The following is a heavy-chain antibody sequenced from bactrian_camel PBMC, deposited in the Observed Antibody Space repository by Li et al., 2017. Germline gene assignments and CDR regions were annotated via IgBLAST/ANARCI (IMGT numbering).Heavy chain of an antibody. CDR3: AAEPGLQVVNLRKIYVKAENFEY. D-gene: IGHD5*01. CDR2: VFPGSAGVT. J-gene: IGHJ4*01. Sequence: HVQLVESGGGSVQAGGSLRLTCTYTHNKNSMAWLRQAPGKEREVVAAVFPGSAGVTYYADSVKGRFTISKDNAKNTLYLQMNSLVPEDTAMYYCAAEPGLQVVNLRKIYVKAENFEYWGQGTQVTVS. V-gene: IGHV3S54*01. CDR1: HNKNS.